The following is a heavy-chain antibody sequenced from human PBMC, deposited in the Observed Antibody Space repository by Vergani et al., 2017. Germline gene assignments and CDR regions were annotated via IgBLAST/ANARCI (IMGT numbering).Heavy chain of an antibody. J-gene: IGHJ6*03. CDR2: IIPIFGTA. CDR1: GGTFSSYA. Sequence: QVQLVQSGAEVKKPGSSVKVSCKASGGTFSSYAISWVRQAPGQGLEWMGGIIPIFGTANYAQKFQGRGTITADESTSTAYMELSSLRSADTAVYYCARAALTLYCSSTSCRPDYYYYYMDVWGKGTTVTVSS. D-gene: IGHD2-2*01. CDR3: ARAALTLYCSSTSCRPDYYYYYMDV. V-gene: IGHV1-69*01.